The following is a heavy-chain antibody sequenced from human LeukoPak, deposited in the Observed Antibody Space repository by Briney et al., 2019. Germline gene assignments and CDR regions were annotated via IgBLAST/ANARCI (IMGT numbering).Heavy chain of an antibody. V-gene: IGHV1-46*01. J-gene: IGHJ3*02. CDR3: ARDLSENDAFDI. CDR2: ISPSGGST. D-gene: IGHD3-16*02. Sequence: AASVKVSCKASGYTFTSYYMHRVRQAPGQGLEWMGIISPSGGSTSYAQKFQGRVTMTRDTSTSAVYMELSSLRSEDTAVYYCARDLSENDAFDIWGQGTMVTVSS. CDR1: GYTFTSYY.